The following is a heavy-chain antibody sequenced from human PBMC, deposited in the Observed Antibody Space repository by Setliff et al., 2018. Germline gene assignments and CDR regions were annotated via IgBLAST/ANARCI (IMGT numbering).Heavy chain of an antibody. V-gene: IGHV1-46*01. D-gene: IGHD3-10*01. CDR3: AVHGSRTYYFDY. J-gene: IGHJ4*02. Sequence: ASVKVSCKASGYTFTSHYMHWVRQAPGLGLEWMGIINPSGGSTSYAQKFQGRVTMTRDTSTSTVSMELSSLRSEDTAVYYCAVHGSRTYYFDYWGRGTLVTVSS. CDR2: INPSGGST. CDR1: GYTFTSHY.